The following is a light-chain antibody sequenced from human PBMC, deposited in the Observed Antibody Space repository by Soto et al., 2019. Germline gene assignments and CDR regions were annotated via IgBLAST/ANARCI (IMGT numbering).Light chain of an antibody. CDR3: QQRGNRPPWT. V-gene: IGKV3-11*01. J-gene: IGKJ1*01. CDR2: DAS. CDR1: QSVGKY. Sequence: EIVMTQSPATLSLSPGERATLSCRASQSVGKYLVWYQQKPGQAPRLLIYDASNRATGIPARFSGSGSGTDFTLTIRSLEPEEVAVYYCQQRGNRPPWTFGQGTKVEIK.